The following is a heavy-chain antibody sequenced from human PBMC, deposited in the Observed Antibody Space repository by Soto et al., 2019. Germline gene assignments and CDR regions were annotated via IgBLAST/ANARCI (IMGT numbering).Heavy chain of an antibody. CDR1: GASINSHF. CDR2: IYFSGST. CDR3: ARELSYGMDV. Sequence: HVQLQESGPGLVKPSETLSLSCTVSGASINSHFWTWIWQPPGKGLEWIGSIYFSGSTNYNPSLKGRVSISLDRAKSQFFLNLTSVTAADTAMYYCARELSYGMDVWGQGTTVIVTS. V-gene: IGHV4-59*11. J-gene: IGHJ6*02.